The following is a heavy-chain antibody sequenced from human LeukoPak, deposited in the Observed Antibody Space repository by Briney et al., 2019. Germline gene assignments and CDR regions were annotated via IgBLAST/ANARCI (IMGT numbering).Heavy chain of an antibody. V-gene: IGHV1-18*01. CDR1: GYTFTSYG. D-gene: IGHD3-10*01. J-gene: IGHJ6*02. CDR2: ISAYNGNT. CDR3: ARGGLWFGSYYYGMDV. Sequence: ASVKVSCKASGYTFTSYGISWVRQAPGQGLEWMGWISAYNGNTNYAQKLRGRVTMTTDTSTSTAYMELRSLRSDDTAVYYCARGGLWFGSYYYGMDVWGQGTTVTVSS.